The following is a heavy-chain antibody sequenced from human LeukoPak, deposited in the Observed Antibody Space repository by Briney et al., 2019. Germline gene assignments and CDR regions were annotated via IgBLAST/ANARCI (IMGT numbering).Heavy chain of an antibody. Sequence: ASVTVSCKASGYTFTSYGISWVRQAPGQELEWLGWISAYNGNTNYAQKLQGRVTMTTDTSTSTAYMELRRLRSDDTAVDYCARDRGVRGVLNYWGQGTLVTVSS. D-gene: IGHD3-10*01. CDR1: GYTFTSYG. J-gene: IGHJ4*02. CDR2: ISAYNGNT. CDR3: ARDRGVRGVLNY. V-gene: IGHV1-18*01.